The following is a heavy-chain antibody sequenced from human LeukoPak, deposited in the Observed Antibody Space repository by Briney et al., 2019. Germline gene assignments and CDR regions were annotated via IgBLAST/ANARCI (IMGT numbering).Heavy chain of an antibody. Sequence: GGSLRLSCAASGFTFSSYAMHWVRQAPGKGLEWVAVISYDGSNKYYADSVKGRFTISRDNAKNSLYLQMNSLRAEDTAVYYCARDPGADNWFDPWGQGTLVTVSS. V-gene: IGHV3-30*04. CDR2: ISYDGSNK. D-gene: IGHD4/OR15-4a*01. CDR3: ARDPGADNWFDP. J-gene: IGHJ5*02. CDR1: GFTFSSYA.